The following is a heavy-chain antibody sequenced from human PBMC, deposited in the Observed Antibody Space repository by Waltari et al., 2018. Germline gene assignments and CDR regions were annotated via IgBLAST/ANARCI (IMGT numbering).Heavy chain of an antibody. CDR3: ARGPGEWELLVY. CDR1: GYTFTDYY. V-gene: IGHV1-69-2*01. J-gene: IGHJ4*02. Sequence: EVQLVQSGAEVKKPGATVKISCKASGYTFTDYYMHWVQQAPGKGLEWMGRVDPEDGETIYAEKFKGRVTITADTSTDTAYMELSSLRAEDTAVYYCARGPGEWELLVYWGQGTLVTVSS. CDR2: VDPEDGET. D-gene: IGHD1-26*01.